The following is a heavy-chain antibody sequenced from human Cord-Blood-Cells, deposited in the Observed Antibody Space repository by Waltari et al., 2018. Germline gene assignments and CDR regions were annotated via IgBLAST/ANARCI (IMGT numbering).Heavy chain of an antibody. D-gene: IGHD2-15*01. Sequence: QVQLVQSGAEVKKPGASVKVSCKASGYTFTSYAMHWVRQAPGHRAEWMGWINAGNGKTKYSQKVQGRVTITRETSGSTGYNELSSLRSEDKAVYYCARGGIVVVAAHDYWGQGTLVTVSS. CDR2: INAGNGKT. CDR3: ARGGIVVVAAHDY. J-gene: IGHJ4*02. V-gene: IGHV1-3*01. CDR1: GYTFTSYA.